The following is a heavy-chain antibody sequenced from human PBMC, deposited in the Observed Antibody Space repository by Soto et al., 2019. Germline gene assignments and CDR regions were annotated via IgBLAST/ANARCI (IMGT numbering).Heavy chain of an antibody. Sequence: SETLSLTCAVSGFSISSGYFWGWVRQPPGKGPEWLGSIYHSGTTYYNPSVKGRVTISVDTSKNQFSLKMSSVTAADTAVYYCARDSSGYYWFDPWGQGTLVTV. V-gene: IGHV4-38-2*02. CDR2: IYHSGTT. CDR1: GFSISSGYF. D-gene: IGHD3-22*01. CDR3: ARDSSGYYWFDP. J-gene: IGHJ5*02.